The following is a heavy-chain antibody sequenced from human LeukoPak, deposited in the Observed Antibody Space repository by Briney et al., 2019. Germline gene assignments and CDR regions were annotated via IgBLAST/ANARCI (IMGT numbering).Heavy chain of an antibody. CDR1: GFAFSNFA. J-gene: IGHJ4*02. CDR2: ISGNGGAT. CDR3: AKGSASPYYFDY. D-gene: IGHD6-25*01. Sequence: GGSLRLSCAASGFAFSNFAMTWVRQAPGKGLECVSLISGNGGATYYADSVKGRFTISRDNSKSTLFLQMNSLRADDTAVYYCAKGSASPYYFDYWGQGTLVTVSS. V-gene: IGHV3-23*01.